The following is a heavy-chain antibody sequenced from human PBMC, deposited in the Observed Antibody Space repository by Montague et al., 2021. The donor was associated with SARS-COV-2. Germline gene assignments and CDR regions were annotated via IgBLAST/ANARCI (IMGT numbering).Heavy chain of an antibody. D-gene: IGHD2-8*02. Sequence: SETLSLTCTVSSDSVSSGKYFWTWIRQPPGKGLEWIGYIFYTGSANYNPSLKSRVTISVDTSNNQFSLKLKSMSAADTAVYYCARVVKYLVGYWGQGTLVTVSS. V-gene: IGHV4-61*01. CDR1: SDSVSSGKYF. CDR3: ARVVKYLVGY. J-gene: IGHJ4*02. CDR2: IFYTGSA.